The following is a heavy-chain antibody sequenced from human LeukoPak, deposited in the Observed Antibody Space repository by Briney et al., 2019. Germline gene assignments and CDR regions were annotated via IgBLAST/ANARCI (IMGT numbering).Heavy chain of an antibody. CDR1: GFTFSSYG. D-gene: IGHD5-12*01. V-gene: IGHV3-21*06. CDR2: IDSSRSYI. CDR3: ARAGVATILGNFDY. Sequence: PGRSLRLSCAASGFTFSSYGMHWVRQAPGKGLEWVSSIDSSRSYIYYADSVKGRFTISRDNAKNSLYLQMNSLRAEDTAVYYCARAGVATILGNFDYWGQGALVTVSS. J-gene: IGHJ4*02.